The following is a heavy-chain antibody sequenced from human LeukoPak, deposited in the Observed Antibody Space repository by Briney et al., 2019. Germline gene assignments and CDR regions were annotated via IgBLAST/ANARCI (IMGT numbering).Heavy chain of an antibody. J-gene: IGHJ4*02. D-gene: IGHD6-19*01. V-gene: IGHV3-30*18. CDR2: ISYDGSNK. Sequence: GGSLRPSCAASGFTFSSYGMHWVRQAPGKGLEWVAVISYDGSNKYYADSVKGRFTISRDNSKNTLDLQMSSLRAEDTAVYYCAKVASVAGQEYYFDYWGQGTLVTVSS. CDR1: GFTFSSYG. CDR3: AKVASVAGQEYYFDY.